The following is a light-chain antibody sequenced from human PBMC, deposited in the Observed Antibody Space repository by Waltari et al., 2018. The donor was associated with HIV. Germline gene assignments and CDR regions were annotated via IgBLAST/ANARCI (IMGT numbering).Light chain of an antibody. CDR2: EDS. V-gene: IGLV3-10*01. Sequence: SYELTQPPSVSVSPGQTARITCSGDALPKKYAYWYQQKSGQAPVLVIYEDSKRPSGIPDGFSGSISGTLATLTISGAQVEDEGDYYCYSTDSSGRGVFGGGTKLTVL. CDR1: ALPKKY. CDR3: YSTDSSGRGV. J-gene: IGLJ2*01.